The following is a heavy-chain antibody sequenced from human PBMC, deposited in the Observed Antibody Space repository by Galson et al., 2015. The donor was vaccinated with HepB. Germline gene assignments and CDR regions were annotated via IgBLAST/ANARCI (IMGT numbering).Heavy chain of an antibody. CDR3: TTDPGYSGYAIDY. Sequence: SLRLSCAASGFTFSNAWMSWVRQAPGKGLEWVGRIKSKTDGGTTDYAAPVKGRFTISRDDSKNTLYLQMNSLKTEDTAVYYCTTDPGYSGYAIDYWGQGTLVTVSS. D-gene: IGHD5-12*01. J-gene: IGHJ4*02. CDR2: IKSKTDGGTT. CDR1: GFTFSNAW. V-gene: IGHV3-15*01.